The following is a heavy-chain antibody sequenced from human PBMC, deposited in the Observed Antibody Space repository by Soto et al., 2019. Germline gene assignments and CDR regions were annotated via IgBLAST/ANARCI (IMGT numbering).Heavy chain of an antibody. CDR3: ARMRGSYDFDY. CDR1: GFTFSSYS. CDR2: ITSSTGYI. D-gene: IGHD1-26*01. J-gene: IGHJ4*02. V-gene: IGHV3-21*01. Sequence: EVQLVESGGGLVKPGGSLRLSCAASGFTFSSYSMNWVRQAPGKGLEWVSSITSSTGYIDYADSVKGRFTISRDNAKNSLYLQTNSLRAEDTAVYYCARMRGSYDFDYWGQGTLVTVSS.